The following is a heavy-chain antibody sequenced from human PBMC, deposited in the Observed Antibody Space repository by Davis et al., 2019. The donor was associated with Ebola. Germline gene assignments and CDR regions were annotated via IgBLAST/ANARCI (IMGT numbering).Heavy chain of an antibody. CDR1: GYTFTSHY. V-gene: IGHV1-46*01. CDR2: INPSGGST. D-gene: IGHD6-13*01. J-gene: IGHJ4*02. CDR3: ARDLTVRGIAAAGSGY. Sequence: ASVKVSCKASGYTFTSHYMHWVRHAPGHGLEWMGIINPSGGSTSYAQKFQGRVTMTRDTSTSTVYMELSSLRSEDTAVYYCARDLTVRGIAAAGSGYWGQGTLVTVSS.